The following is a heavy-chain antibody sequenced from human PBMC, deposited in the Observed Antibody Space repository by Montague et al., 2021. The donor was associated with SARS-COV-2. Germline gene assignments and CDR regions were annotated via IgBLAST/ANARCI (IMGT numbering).Heavy chain of an antibody. CDR1: GFTFSSFA. J-gene: IGHJ4*02. D-gene: IGHD6-13*01. CDR2: ISYDGSDK. CDR3: ARDVYSSSWFARPDN. Sequence: SLRLSCAASGFTFSSFAVHWVRQAPGKGLEWVAVISYDGSDKYYVDSVEGRFTISRDNSKNTLYLQMNRLRAEDTVVYYCARDVYSSSWFARPDNWGQGTLVTVSS. V-gene: IGHV3-30*04.